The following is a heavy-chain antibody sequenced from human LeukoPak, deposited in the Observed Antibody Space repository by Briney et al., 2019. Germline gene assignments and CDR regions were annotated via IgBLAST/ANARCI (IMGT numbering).Heavy chain of an antibody. D-gene: IGHD2-2*01. V-gene: IGHV1-2*02. J-gene: IGHJ6*03. CDR1: GYTFTGYY. Sequence: ASVKVSCKASGYTFTGYYMHWVRQAPGQGLEWMGWIDPNSGGTNYAQKFQGRVTMTRDTSISTAYMELSRLRSDDTAVYYCARGPPGHCSSTSCHPVGYYYMDVWGKGTTVTVSS. CDR3: ARGPPGHCSSTSCHPVGYYYMDV. CDR2: IDPNSGGT.